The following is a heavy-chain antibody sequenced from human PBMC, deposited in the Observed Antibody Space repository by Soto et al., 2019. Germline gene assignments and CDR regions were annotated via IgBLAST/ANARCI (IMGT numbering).Heavy chain of an antibody. CDR1: GFTVSSNY. J-gene: IGHJ5*02. D-gene: IGHD3-22*01. Sequence: GGSLRLSCAASGFTVSSNYMSWVRQAPGKGLEWVSVIYSGGSTYYADSVKGRFTISRDNSKNTLYLQMNSLRAEDTAVYYCARDGDYYDSSGYYSSWGQGTLVTVSS. CDR2: IYSGGST. V-gene: IGHV3-53*01. CDR3: ARDGDYYDSSGYYSS.